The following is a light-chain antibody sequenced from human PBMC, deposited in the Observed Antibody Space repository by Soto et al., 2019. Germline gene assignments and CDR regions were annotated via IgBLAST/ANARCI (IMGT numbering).Light chain of an antibody. CDR2: DVT. Sequence: QSALTQPASVSGSPGQSITISCTGTSSDVGGYDYVSWYQQNPGKAPKLIIYDVTNRPSGVSNRFSGSKSGNTASLTISGLQAEDEADYYCSSFRASSTLGVFGTGTKVTVL. J-gene: IGLJ1*01. CDR3: SSFRASSTLGV. CDR1: SSDVGGYDY. V-gene: IGLV2-14*01.